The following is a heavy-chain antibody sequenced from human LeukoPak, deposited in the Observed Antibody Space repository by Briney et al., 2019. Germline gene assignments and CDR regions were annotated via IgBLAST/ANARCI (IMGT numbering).Heavy chain of an antibody. CDR1: GGSFSGYY. Sequence: SETLSLTCAVYGGSFSGYYWSWIRQPPGKGLEWIGEISHSGSTNYNPSLKSRVTISVDTSKNQFSLKLSSVTAADTAVYYCARLHLVSSGWHPMADSWGQGTLVTVSS. CDR2: ISHSGST. V-gene: IGHV4-34*01. D-gene: IGHD6-19*01. CDR3: ARLHLVSSGWHPMADS. J-gene: IGHJ4*02.